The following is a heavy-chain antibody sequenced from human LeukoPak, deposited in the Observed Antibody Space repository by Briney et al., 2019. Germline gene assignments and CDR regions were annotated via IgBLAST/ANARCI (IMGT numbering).Heavy chain of an antibody. D-gene: IGHD1-26*01. J-gene: IGHJ3*02. V-gene: IGHV4-4*07. Sequence: SETLSLTCTVSGDSISSYYWTWIRQPAGKGLDWIGRISTSGSTNYNPSLKSRVTVSLDTSKNQFSLKLSSVTAADTAVYHCARGGSGSYSAFDIWGQGTMVTVSS. CDR2: ISTSGST. CDR3: ARGGSGSYSAFDI. CDR1: GDSISSYY.